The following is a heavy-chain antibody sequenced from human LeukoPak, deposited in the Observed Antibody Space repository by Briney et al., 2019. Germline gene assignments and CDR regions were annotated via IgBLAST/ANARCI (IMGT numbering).Heavy chain of an antibody. CDR1: GFTFSSYA. J-gene: IGHJ4*02. CDR3: ASIIVVVTAVGDY. Sequence: GSLRLSCAASGFTFSSYAMSWVRQAPGKGLEWVSAISGSGGSTYYADSVKGRFTISRDNSKNTLYLQMNSLRAEDTAVYYCASIIVVVTAVGDYWGQGTLVTVSS. CDR2: ISGSGGST. D-gene: IGHD2-21*02. V-gene: IGHV3-23*01.